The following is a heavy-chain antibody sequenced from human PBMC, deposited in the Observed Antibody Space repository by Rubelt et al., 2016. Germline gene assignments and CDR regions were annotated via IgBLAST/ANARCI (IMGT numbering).Heavy chain of an antibody. J-gene: IGHJ6*02. V-gene: IGHV3-21*01. CDR3: ARVVRSGRYYYYGMDV. Sequence: YYADSVKGRFTISRDNAKNSLYLQMNSLRAEDTAVYYCARVVRSGRYYYYGMDVWGQGTTVTVSS. D-gene: IGHD2-15*01.